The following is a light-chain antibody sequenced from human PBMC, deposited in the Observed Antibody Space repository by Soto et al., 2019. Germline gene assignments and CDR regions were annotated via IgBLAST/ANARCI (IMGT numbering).Light chain of an antibody. J-gene: IGLJ2*01. Sequence: QPVLTQSPSASASLGASVNLTCTLSSGHSSYDIAWHQQQPEKGPRYLMKLDSDGSHSRGDGIPDRFSGSSSGAERYVTISSLQSEDEADYYCQTWGPGFVVFGGGTKLTVL. V-gene: IGLV4-69*02. CDR3: QTWGPGFVV. CDR1: SGHSSYD. CDR2: LDSDGSH.